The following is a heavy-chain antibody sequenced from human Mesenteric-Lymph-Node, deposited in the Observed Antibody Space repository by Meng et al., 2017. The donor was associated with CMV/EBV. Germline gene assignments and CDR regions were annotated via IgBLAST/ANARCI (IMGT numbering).Heavy chain of an antibody. Sequence: ASVKVSCKASGYTFTGYYMHWVRQAPGQGLEWMGWINPNSGGTNYAQKFQGRVTMTRDTSISTAYMELSSLRSEDTAVYYCARVLYSGQYQLPMGYWGQGTLVTVSS. V-gene: IGHV1-2*02. CDR2: INPNSGGT. CDR1: GYTFTGYY. J-gene: IGHJ4*02. CDR3: ARVLYSGQYQLPMGY. D-gene: IGHD2-2*01.